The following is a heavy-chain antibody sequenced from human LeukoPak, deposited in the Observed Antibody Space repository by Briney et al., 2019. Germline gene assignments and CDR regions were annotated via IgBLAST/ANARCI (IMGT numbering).Heavy chain of an antibody. CDR2: IASDSSSK. J-gene: IGHJ3*02. Sequence: SGGSLRLSCAASGFTFSINSFNWVRQAPGKGLEWVSHIASDSSSKHYADSVRGRFTTSRDNAANSLYLHMNSLRAEDTAAYYCARDGGGPDAFDIWGQGTMVTVS. V-gene: IGHV3-48*01. CDR3: ARDGGGPDAFDI. CDR1: GFTFSINS.